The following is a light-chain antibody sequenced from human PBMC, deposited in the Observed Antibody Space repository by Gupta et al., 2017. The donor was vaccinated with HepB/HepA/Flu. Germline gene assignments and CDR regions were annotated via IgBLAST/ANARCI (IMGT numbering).Light chain of an antibody. CDR3: QFSTK. Sequence: EIVMTQSPATLSLSPGERATLSCRASQNINSRLAWYQQKRGQAPRLLIYEASTRAIGTPARFSGSGSGTDFTLTITSLEPEDFAVYYCQFSTKFGGGTKVEIK. J-gene: IGKJ4*01. CDR1: QNINSR. V-gene: IGKV3-11*01. CDR2: EAS.